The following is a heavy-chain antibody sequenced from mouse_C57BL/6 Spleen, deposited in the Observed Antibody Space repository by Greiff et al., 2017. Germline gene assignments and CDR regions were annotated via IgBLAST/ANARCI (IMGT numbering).Heavy chain of an antibody. CDR3: ARVGSSYSQGYFDV. CDR2: IYPSDSET. Sequence: VQLQQPGAELVRPGSSVKLSCKASGYTFTSYWMDWVKQRPGQGLEWIGNIYPSDSETHYNQKFKDKATLTVDKSSSTAYMQLSSLTSEDSAVYYCARVGSSYSQGYFDVWGTGTTVTVSS. V-gene: IGHV1-61*01. D-gene: IGHD1-1*01. J-gene: IGHJ1*03. CDR1: GYTFTSYW.